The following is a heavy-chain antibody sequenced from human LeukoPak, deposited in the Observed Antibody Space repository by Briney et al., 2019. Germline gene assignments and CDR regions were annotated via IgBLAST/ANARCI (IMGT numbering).Heavy chain of an antibody. J-gene: IGHJ3*02. CDR3: TKGTFDI. Sequence: QPGGSLRLSCAGSGFTVSINYMSWVRQAPGKGLEWVSFMDPDGVTSYADSVKGRFTISRDNSKNTLYLQLSTLRAEDTAIYYCTKGTFDIWGQGTMVTVSS. CDR2: MDPDGVT. CDR1: GFTVSINY. V-gene: IGHV3-53*01.